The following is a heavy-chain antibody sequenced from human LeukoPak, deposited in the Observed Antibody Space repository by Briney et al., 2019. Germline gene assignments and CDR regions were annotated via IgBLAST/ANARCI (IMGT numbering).Heavy chain of an antibody. V-gene: IGHV4-4*07. J-gene: IGHJ4*02. CDR2: IYTSGST. CDR1: GGSISSYY. Sequence: SETLSLTRTVSGGSISSYYWSWIRQPAGKGLEWIGRIYTSGSTNYNPSLKSRVTMSVDTSKNQFSLKLSSVTAADTAVYYCARSRGYCSSTSCYTEGVFDYWGQGTLVTVSS. CDR3: ARSRGYCSSTSCYTEGVFDY. D-gene: IGHD2-2*02.